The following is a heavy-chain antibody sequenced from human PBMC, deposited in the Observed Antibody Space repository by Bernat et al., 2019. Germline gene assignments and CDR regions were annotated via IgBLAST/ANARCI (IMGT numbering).Heavy chain of an antibody. V-gene: IGHV3-66*01. D-gene: IGHD5-12*01. J-gene: IGHJ4*02. CDR1: GFTVSSNY. CDR3: AGWLYQGDY. Sequence: EVQLVESGGGLVQPGGSLRLSCAVSGFTVSSNYMCWVRQAPGKGLEWVSVIYGGGTTYYADSVKGRFTISRDNSKNTVFLQMNSLGGDDTAVYYCAGWLYQGDYWGQGTLVTVSS. CDR2: IYGGGTT.